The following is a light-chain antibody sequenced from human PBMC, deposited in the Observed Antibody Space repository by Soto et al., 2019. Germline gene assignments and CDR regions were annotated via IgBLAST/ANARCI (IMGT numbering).Light chain of an antibody. V-gene: IGKV3-15*01. CDR3: QQHYNTPRT. CDR1: QSISSN. Sequence: EIVMTQSPATLTVSPGERATLSCRASQSISSNLAWYQQKPGQAPRLLMFRTSSRATGFPARFSGSGSGTHFTLTISSLQPEDFATYYCQQHYNTPRTFGQGTKVDIK. J-gene: IGKJ1*01. CDR2: RTS.